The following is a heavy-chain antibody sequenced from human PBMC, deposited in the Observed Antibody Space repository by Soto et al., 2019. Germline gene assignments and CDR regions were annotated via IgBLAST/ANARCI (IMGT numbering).Heavy chain of an antibody. V-gene: IGHV1-8*01. J-gene: IGHJ6*03. CDR1: GDTFPSYD. D-gene: IGHD6-19*01. CDR2: MNPNSGNT. Sequence: ALVKLSCRASGDTFPSYDGSWVRQNPGQGLEWMGWMNPNSGNTGYAQKFQGRVTMTRNTSISTAYMELSSLRSEDTAVYYCARGRGSGWTSLFYYYYMDVWGKGTTVTVSS. CDR3: ARGRGSGWTSLFYYYYMDV.